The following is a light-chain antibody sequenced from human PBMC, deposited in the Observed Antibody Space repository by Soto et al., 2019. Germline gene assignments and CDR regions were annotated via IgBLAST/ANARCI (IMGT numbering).Light chain of an antibody. CDR3: QQYNNWPPIT. CDR1: QSVSSN. J-gene: IGKJ5*01. Sequence: EIVLTQSPGTLSLSPGERATLSCRASQSVSSNLAWYHQKPGQAPPLLIYGASTRATGIPARFSGSGSGTEFTLTISSLQSEDFAVYYCQQYNNWPPITFGQGTRLEIK. CDR2: GAS. V-gene: IGKV3-15*01.